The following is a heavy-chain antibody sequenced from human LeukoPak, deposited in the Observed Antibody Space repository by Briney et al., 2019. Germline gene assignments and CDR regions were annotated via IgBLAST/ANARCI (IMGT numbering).Heavy chain of an antibody. J-gene: IGHJ4*02. CDR3: ARGGLWELLANDY. V-gene: IGHV4-39*01. D-gene: IGHD1-26*01. Sequence: SETLSLTCTVSGGSISSGGYYWSWIRQHPGKGLEWIGYIYYSGSTYYNPSLKSRVTISVDTSKNQFSLKLSSVTAADTAVYYCARGGLWELLANDYWGQGTLVTVSS. CDR2: IYYSGST. CDR1: GGSISSGGYY.